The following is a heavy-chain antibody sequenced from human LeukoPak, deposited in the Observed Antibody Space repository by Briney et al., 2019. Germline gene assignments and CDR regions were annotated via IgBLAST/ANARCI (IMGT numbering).Heavy chain of an antibody. CDR1: RYSFTRSA. J-gene: IGHJ4*02. V-gene: IGHV1-18*01. CDR2: INTYNGQT. CDR3: ARGGTTVTAADY. Sequence: GASVKVSCKASRYSFTRSAISWVRQAPGQGLEWMGWINTYNGQTNYAQNFQGRVTMTTDTATSTAYMELRSLTSDDTAVYYCARGGTTVTAADYWGQGTLVTVSS. D-gene: IGHD4-17*01.